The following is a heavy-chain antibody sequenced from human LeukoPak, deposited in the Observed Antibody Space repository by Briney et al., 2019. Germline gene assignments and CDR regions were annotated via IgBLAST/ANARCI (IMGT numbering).Heavy chain of an antibody. CDR2: ISSSGSTI. CDR1: GFTFSSYE. J-gene: IGHJ4*02. V-gene: IGHV3-48*03. Sequence: GGSLRLSCAASGFTFSSYEMNWARQAPGKGLEWVSYISSSGSTIYYADSVKGRFTISRDNAKTSLYLQMNSLRAEDTAVYYCARDPSTMVRGESPREFDYWGQGTLVTVSS. D-gene: IGHD3-10*01. CDR3: ARDPSTMVRGESPREFDY.